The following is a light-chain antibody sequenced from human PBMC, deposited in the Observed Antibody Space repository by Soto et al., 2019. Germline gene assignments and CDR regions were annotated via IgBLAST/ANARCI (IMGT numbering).Light chain of an antibody. J-gene: IGKJ5*01. Sequence: DIQMTQSPSSLSASVGDRVAITCRASQRISSYLNWYQQKPGKAPKLLIYGVSSLHSGVPSRFTGSGSGIDFTLTITSLQPEDFATYYCQQSYSTPAITFGQGTRLEI. CDR2: GVS. V-gene: IGKV1-39*01. CDR1: QRISSY. CDR3: QQSYSTPAIT.